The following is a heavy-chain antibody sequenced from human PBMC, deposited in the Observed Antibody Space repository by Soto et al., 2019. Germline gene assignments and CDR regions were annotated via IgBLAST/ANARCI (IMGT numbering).Heavy chain of an antibody. J-gene: IGHJ4*02. D-gene: IGHD3-16*01. CDR2: IYYSGST. CDR1: GGSISSYY. CDR3: ARGLRPYFDY. V-gene: IGHV4-59*01. Sequence: SETLSLTCTVSGGSISSYYWSWIRQPPGKGLEWIGYIYYSGSTNYNPSLKSRVTISVDTSKNQFSLKLSSVTAADTAVYYCARGLRPYFDYWGQGTLVTVAS.